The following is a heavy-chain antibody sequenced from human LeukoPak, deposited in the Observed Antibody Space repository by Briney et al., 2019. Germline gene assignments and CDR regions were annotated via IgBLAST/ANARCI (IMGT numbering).Heavy chain of an antibody. V-gene: IGHV3-74*01. CDR2: INSDEST. CDR1: GFTFSSNW. D-gene: IGHD1-14*01. Sequence: PGGSLRLSCEASGFTFSSNWMHWVRHAPGKGLVWVARINSDESTSYADSVKGRFTISRDNAKNTLYPQMNSLRVDDTAVYYCVGIWQYFDYWGQGTLVTVSS. CDR3: VGIWQYFDY. J-gene: IGHJ4*02.